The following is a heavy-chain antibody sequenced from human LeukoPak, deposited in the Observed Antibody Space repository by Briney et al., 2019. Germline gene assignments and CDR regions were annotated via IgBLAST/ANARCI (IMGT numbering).Heavy chain of an antibody. CDR3: ARMYSSSWYVKGNWFDP. CDR2: IYHSGNT. CDR1: GGSISSSNW. Sequence: KTSETLSLTCAVSGGSISSSNWWNWVRQPPGKGLEWSGKIYHSGNTNYNPSLKSRVTISVDTSKDQFSLKLSSVTAADTAVYYCARMYSSSWYVKGNWFDPWGQGTLVTVSS. D-gene: IGHD6-13*01. J-gene: IGHJ5*02. V-gene: IGHV4-4*02.